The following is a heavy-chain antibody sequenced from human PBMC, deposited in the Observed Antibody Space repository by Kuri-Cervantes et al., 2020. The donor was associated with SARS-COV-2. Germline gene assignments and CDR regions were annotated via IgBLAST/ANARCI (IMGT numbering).Heavy chain of an antibody. CDR1: GSTFSSYA. CDR2: ISGSGGST. J-gene: IGHJ5*02. V-gene: IGHV3-23*01. CDR3: ARDRGIMINSRNWFDP. D-gene: IGHD3-16*01. Sequence: GESLKISCAASGSTFSSYAMSWVRQAPGKGLEWVSAISGSGGSTYYADSVKGRFTISRDNSKNTLYLQMNSLRAEDTAVYYCARDRGIMINSRNWFDPWGQGTLVTVSS.